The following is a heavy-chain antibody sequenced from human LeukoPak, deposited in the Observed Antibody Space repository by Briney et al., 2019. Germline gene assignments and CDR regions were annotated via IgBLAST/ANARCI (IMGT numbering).Heavy chain of an antibody. CDR1: GASISTYY. J-gene: IGHJ4*02. V-gene: IGHV4-59*01. CDR2: VYYSGIT. Sequence: SETLSLTCTVSGASISTYYWSRIRQPPGKGLEWIAYVYYSGITHYNPSLKSRVTISTDTSKNQFSLRLTSVTAADTAVYYCASGPYPAAGTDHQFDYWGQGTLVTVFS. CDR3: ASGPYPAAGTDHQFDY. D-gene: IGHD6-13*01.